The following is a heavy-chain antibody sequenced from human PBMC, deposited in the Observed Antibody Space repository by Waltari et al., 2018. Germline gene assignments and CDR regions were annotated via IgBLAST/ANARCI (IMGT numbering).Heavy chain of an antibody. V-gene: IGHV3-30*02. CDR3: AHAPMIVVVPVY. Sequence: QVQLVESGGGVVQPGGSLRPPGAAAGFPFSSLGRPWVRQAPGKGLEWVAFIRYDGSNKYYADSVKGRFTISRDNSKNTLYLQMNSLRAEDTAVYYCAHAPMIVVVPVYWGQGTLVTVSS. D-gene: IGHD3-22*01. J-gene: IGHJ4*02. CDR2: IRYDGSNK. CDR1: GFPFSSLG.